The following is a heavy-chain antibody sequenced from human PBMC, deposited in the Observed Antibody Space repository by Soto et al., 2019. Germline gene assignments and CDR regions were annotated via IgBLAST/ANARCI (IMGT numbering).Heavy chain of an antibody. Sequence: EVQLLESGGGLVQPGGSLEPSGLISDLTLTGLPRPGFGRAPGKGWDWVSTLSAGGSTYFAASVKGRFTISRNSSANTLYLQMGSLKAEDTAVYYCAKDRGSGGIVTGTPDSWGPGTLVTVSS. V-gene: IGHV3-23*01. J-gene: IGHJ4*02. CDR1: DLTLTGLP. D-gene: IGHD3-9*01. CDR3: AKDRGSGGIVTGTPDS. CDR2: LSAGGST.